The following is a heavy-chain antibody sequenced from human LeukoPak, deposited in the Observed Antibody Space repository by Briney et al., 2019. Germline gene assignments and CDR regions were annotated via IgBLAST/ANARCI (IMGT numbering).Heavy chain of an antibody. D-gene: IGHD1-26*01. Sequence: SATLSLTCAVSGGSISTSNWWSWVRQPPGKGLEWIGEIHHRGSTNYNPSLGGRVTIEVDKSKNQFSLKLSSVTAADSAVYYCARQAYSGRYPDAFDIWGQGTMVTVSS. CDR2: IHHRGST. CDR1: GGSISTSNW. CDR3: ARQAYSGRYPDAFDI. J-gene: IGHJ3*02. V-gene: IGHV4-4*02.